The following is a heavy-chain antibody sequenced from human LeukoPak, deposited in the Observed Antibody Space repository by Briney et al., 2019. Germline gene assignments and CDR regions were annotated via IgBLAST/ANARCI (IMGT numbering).Heavy chain of an antibody. CDR3: ARDGGRKDDY. V-gene: IGHV3-7*01. CDR2: IKQDGSEK. D-gene: IGHD2-15*01. J-gene: IGHJ4*02. Sequence: PGGSLRLSCTASGFTFSSYWMAWVRQAPGKGLEWVANIKQDGSEKYYVASVRGRFTISRDNAKNSLYLQMNSLRAEDTAVYYCARDGGRKDDYWGQGTLVTVSS. CDR1: GFTFSSYW.